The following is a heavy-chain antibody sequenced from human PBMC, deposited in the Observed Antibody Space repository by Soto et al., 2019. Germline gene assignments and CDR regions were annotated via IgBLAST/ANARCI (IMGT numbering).Heavy chain of an antibody. CDR2: ISAYNGNT. CDR1: GYTFTSYG. J-gene: IGHJ6*02. D-gene: IGHD3-3*01. V-gene: IGHV1-18*01. Sequence: ASVKVSCKASGYTFTSYGISWVRQAPGQGLEWMGWISAYNGNTNYAQKLQGRVTMTTDTSTSTAYMELRSLRSDDTAVYYCARDLRAGGRMGDYDFWSGYDIWYYYYGMDVWRQGTTVTVSS. CDR3: ARDLRAGGRMGDYDFWSGYDIWYYYYGMDV.